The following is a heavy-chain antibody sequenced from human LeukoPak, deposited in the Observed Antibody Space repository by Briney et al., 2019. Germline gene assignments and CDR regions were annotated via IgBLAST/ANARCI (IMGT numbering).Heavy chain of an antibody. D-gene: IGHD3-3*01. CDR2: ISAYNGNT. CDR3: ARDRYYDFWSGYLD. V-gene: IGHV1-18*01. CDR1: GYTFTSYG. J-gene: IGHJ4*02. Sequence: ASVKVSCKASGYTFTSYGISWVRQAPGQGLEWMGWISAYNGNTNYAQKLQGRVTMTTDTSTGTAYMELRGLRSDDTAVYYCARDRYYDFWSGYLDWGQGTLVTVSS.